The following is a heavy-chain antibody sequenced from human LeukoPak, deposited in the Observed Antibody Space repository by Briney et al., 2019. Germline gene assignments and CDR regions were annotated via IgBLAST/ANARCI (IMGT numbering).Heavy chain of an antibody. CDR1: GYTFTDYY. J-gene: IGHJ3*01. V-gene: IGHV1-2*02. CDR2: INPKRGVT. Sequence: ASVRVSCKASGYTFTDYYIHWMRQAPGQGLEWMGWINPKRGVTTYAQKFQGRVTMTRDTSITTAYMELTRLRSDDTTIYYCARERNYGDYGNAFDVWGQGTKVTVSS. D-gene: IGHD4-17*01. CDR3: ARERNYGDYGNAFDV.